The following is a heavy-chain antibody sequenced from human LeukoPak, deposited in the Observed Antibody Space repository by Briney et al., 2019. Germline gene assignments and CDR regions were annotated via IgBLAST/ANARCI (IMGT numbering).Heavy chain of an antibody. V-gene: IGHV3-66*01. Sequence: GGSLRLSCAASGFTVSTNYMTWVRQAPGKGLEWVSVVYSGGSTYYADSVKGRFTISRDNSKNTLYLQMNSLRTEDTAVYYCARGNYYDSSVGYWGQGTLVTVSS. CDR3: ARGNYYDSSVGY. J-gene: IGHJ4*02. CDR2: VYSGGST. D-gene: IGHD3-22*01. CDR1: GFTVSTNY.